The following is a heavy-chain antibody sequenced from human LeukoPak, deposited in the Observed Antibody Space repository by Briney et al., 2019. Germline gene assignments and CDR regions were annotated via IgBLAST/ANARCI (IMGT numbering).Heavy chain of an antibody. J-gene: IGHJ4*02. CDR3: ARQGTIVAGTLGTTFDY. CDR1: GYSFTNYW. D-gene: IGHD5-12*01. CDR2: IYPGDSDT. V-gene: IGHV5-51*01. Sequence: GESLKTSCKASGYSFTNYWIGWVRQMPGKGPEWMGIIYPGDSDTKYSPSFQGQVTISADKSINTAYLQWSSLRASDTAMYYCARQGTIVAGTLGTTFDYWGQGTLLTVSS.